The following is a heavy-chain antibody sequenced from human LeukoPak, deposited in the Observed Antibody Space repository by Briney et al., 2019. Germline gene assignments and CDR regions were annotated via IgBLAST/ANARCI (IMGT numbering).Heavy chain of an antibody. D-gene: IGHD3-16*02. CDR2: ISSSSGYI. CDR1: GFTFSSYS. V-gene: IGHV3-21*01. CDR3: ARGGYYDYVWGSYRNDY. Sequence: GGSLRLSCAASGFTFSSYSMNWVRQAPGKGLEWVSSISSSSGYIYYADSVKGRFTISRDNAKNSLYLQMNSLRAEDTAVYYCARGGYYDYVWGSYRNDYWGQGTLVTVSS. J-gene: IGHJ4*02.